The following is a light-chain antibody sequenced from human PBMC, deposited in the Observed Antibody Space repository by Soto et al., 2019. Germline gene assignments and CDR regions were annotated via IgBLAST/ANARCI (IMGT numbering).Light chain of an antibody. J-gene: IGLJ1*01. V-gene: IGLV2-8*01. CDR2: DVN. CDR1: SSDVGAFDY. Sequence: ALTQPASVSGSPGQSITISCTGTSSDVGAFDYVSWYQQYPGEAPKLLIYDVNKRPSGVPDRFSGSKSNNTASLTVSGLQAEDEADFYCSSYAGNNIFVFGTGTKVTVL. CDR3: SSYAGNNIFV.